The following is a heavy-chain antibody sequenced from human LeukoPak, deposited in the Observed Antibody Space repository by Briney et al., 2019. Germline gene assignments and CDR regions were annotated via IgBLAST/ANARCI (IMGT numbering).Heavy chain of an antibody. D-gene: IGHD1-1*01. Sequence: SETLSLTCTVSGGSISSSSYYWGWIRQPPGKGLEWIGSICYSGSTYHNPSLKSRVTISVDTSKNQFSLKLSSVTAADTAVYYCARLLTYVEAFDIWGQGTMVTVSS. CDR1: GGSISSSSYY. J-gene: IGHJ3*02. CDR2: ICYSGST. CDR3: ARLLTYVEAFDI. V-gene: IGHV4-39*01.